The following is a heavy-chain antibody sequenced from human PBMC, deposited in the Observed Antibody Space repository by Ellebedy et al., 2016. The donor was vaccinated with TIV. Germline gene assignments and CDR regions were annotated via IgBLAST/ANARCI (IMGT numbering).Heavy chain of an antibody. CDR2: IRSKAYGGTR. J-gene: IGHJ4*02. V-gene: IGHV3-49*04. Sequence: PGGSLRLSCTASGFTFGDYAMSWVRQAPGKGLEWVGFIRSKAYGGTREYAASVKGRFTISRDDSKSIAYLQINSLETEDTAVYFCTRDFDEETSSWYVGFDYWGQGTLVTVSS. CDR3: TRDFDEETSSWYVGFDY. D-gene: IGHD6-13*01. CDR1: GFTFGDYA.